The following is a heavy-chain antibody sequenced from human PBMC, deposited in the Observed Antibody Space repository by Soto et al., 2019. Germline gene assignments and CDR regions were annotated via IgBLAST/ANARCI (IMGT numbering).Heavy chain of an antibody. V-gene: IGHV4-39*02. CDR2: ISYNGNT. CDR1: GGSIISTSYY. D-gene: IGHD3-16*01. Sequence: QLQLQESGPGLVKPSETLSLTCTVSGGSIISTSYYWGWIRQPPGEGPECIGSISYNGNTYYNPSLKSRVSISVDTSRNHFSLKLSSVTAADTAMYYCASVMFGMGPSQWGQGTMVTVSS. CDR3: ASVMFGMGPSQ. J-gene: IGHJ3*01.